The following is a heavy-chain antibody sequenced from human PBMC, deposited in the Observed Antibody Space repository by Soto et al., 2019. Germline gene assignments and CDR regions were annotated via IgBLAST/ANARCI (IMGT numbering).Heavy chain of an antibody. CDR3: ARHGRGPGKYYFDY. Sequence: EVQLVQSGAEVKKPGESLRISCKTSGYSFTSYWIIWVRQMPGKGLEWMGRIDPSDSYTNYSPSFQGHVNISADKSISTAFLQWNRLKASDTAMYYCARHGRGPGKYYFDYWGQGTLVTVSS. CDR2: IDPSDSYT. CDR1: GYSFTSYW. J-gene: IGHJ4*02. V-gene: IGHV5-10-1*03. D-gene: IGHD2-2*01.